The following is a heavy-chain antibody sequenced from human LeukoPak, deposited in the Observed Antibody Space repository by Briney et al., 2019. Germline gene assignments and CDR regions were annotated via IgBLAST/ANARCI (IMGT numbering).Heavy chain of an antibody. Sequence: AAVKVSCKASGYTFISYSISWVRHAPGQGLEWMGWISAYNGNTNYAQKLQGRVTMTTDTSTSTADIELTSLRCGGTAVYYCARDNSGSSSWYCDYWGQGTLVTVSS. CDR3: ARDNSGSSSWYCDY. D-gene: IGHD6-13*01. CDR1: GYTFISYS. J-gene: IGHJ4*02. V-gene: IGHV1-18*01. CDR2: ISAYNGNT.